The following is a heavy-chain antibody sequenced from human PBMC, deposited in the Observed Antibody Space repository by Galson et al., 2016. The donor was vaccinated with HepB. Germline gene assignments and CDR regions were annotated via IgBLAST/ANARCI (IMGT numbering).Heavy chain of an antibody. CDR3: ARDTRSMAASGTTYGMDV. CDR1: GGSIVTTSW. D-gene: IGHD6-13*01. V-gene: IGHV4-4*02. Sequence: ETLSLTCAVSGGSIVTTSWWSWVRQPPGKGLEWIGELHYAGSANFNPSLTSRVTISVDRSKNQFSLNLTSVTAADTAVYYCARDTRSMAASGTTYGMDVWGQGTAVTVSS. CDR2: LHYAGSA. J-gene: IGHJ6*02.